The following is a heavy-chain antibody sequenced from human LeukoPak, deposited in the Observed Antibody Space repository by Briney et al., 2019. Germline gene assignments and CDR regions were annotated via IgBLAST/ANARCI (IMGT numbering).Heavy chain of an antibody. V-gene: IGHV4-4*02. CDR2: VFYSGST. CDR1: GGSISRDNW. J-gene: IGHJ4*02. D-gene: IGHD3-10*01. CDR3: ARARLGEYGSGSYPFDY. Sequence: PSQTLSLTCAVSGGSISRDNWRSGVRQAPGKGLEWSGEVFYSGSTYYNPSLKSRVTISVDTSKNQFSLKLSSVTAADTAVYYCARARLGEYGSGSYPFDYWGQGTLVTVSS.